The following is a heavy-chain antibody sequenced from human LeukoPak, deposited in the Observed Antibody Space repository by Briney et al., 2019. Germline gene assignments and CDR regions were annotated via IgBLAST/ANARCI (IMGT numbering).Heavy chain of an antibody. J-gene: IGHJ6*01. Sequence: PSETLSLTCTVSGGSISSYYWSWIRQPPGKGLEWIGYIYYSGSTNYNPSLKSRVTISVDTSKNQFSLKLSSVTAADTAVYYCARDGPMGGMDVWGQGTTVTVSS. V-gene: IGHV4-59*01. D-gene: IGHD1-26*01. CDR2: IYYSGST. CDR1: GGSISSYY. CDR3: ARDGPMGGMDV.